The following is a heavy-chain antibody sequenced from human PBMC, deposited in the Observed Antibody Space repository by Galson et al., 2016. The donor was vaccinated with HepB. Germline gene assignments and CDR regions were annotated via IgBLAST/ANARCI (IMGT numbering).Heavy chain of an antibody. CDR1: GDSISSSSYY. V-gene: IGHV4-39*01. CDR2: IYSCGNA. J-gene: IGHJ5*02. Sequence: SETLSLTCTVSGDSISSSSYYWAWIRQPPGKGLDWIGSIYSCGNAFYKPSLKGRVTISIDTSKNRFSLKLSSVTATDTAVYFYARSPYSSSPSYWFDPWGQGTLVSVFS. CDR3: ARSPYSSSPSYWFDP. D-gene: IGHD6-6*01.